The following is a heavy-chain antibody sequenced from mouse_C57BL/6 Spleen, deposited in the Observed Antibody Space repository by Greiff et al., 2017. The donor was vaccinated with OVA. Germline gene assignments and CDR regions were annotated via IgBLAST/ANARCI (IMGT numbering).Heavy chain of an antibody. Sequence: VQLQQSGAELVKPGASVTMSCKASGYTFTTYPIEWMKQNHGKSLEWIGNFHPYNDDTKYNAKFKGKATLNVEKSSSTVYLELSRLTSDDSAVYYCARPGDYDEGYSMDYWGQGTSVTVSS. V-gene: IGHV1-47*01. CDR1: GYTFTTYP. CDR2: FHPYNDDT. D-gene: IGHD2-4*01. CDR3: ARPGDYDEGYSMDY. J-gene: IGHJ4*01.